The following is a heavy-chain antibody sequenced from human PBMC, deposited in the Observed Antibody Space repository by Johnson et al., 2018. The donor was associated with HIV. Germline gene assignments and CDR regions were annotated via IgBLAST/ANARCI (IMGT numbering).Heavy chain of an antibody. CDR1: GFTFSSYP. CDR3: ARGVKQQLSVVDAFDI. CDR2: ISYAGGNK. V-gene: IGHV3-30*04. D-gene: IGHD1-1*01. J-gene: IGHJ3*02. Sequence: QVQLVESGGGVVQPEMSLRLACAASGFTFSSYPMHWVRQAPGKGLEWVAVISYAGGNKYYTDSVKGRFTISSDNSKNRLYLQMNSLRAEDTAVYFCARGVKQQLSVVDAFDIWGQGTMVIVSS.